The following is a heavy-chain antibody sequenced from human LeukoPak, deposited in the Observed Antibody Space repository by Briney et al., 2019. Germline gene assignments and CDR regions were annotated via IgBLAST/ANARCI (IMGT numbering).Heavy chain of an antibody. CDR2: IKQDGSEK. CDR3: ARLLWFGESHFDY. J-gene: IGHJ4*02. CDR1: GFTFSSYW. D-gene: IGHD3-10*01. V-gene: IGHV3-7*01. Sequence: GESLRLSCAASGFTFSSYWMSWVRQAPGKGLEWVANIKQDGSEKYYVDSVKGRFTISRDNAKNSLYLQMNSLRAEDTAVYYCARLLWFGESHFDYWGQGTLVTVSS.